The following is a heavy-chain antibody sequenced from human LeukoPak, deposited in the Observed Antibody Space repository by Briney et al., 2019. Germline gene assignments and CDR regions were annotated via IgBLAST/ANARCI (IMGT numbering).Heavy chain of an antibody. CDR2: IYYSGST. V-gene: IGHV4-39*01. D-gene: IGHD3-22*01. Sequence: PSETLSLTCTVSGGSISSSSYYWGWIRQPPGKGLEWIGSIYYSGSTYHNPSLKSRVTISVDTSKNQFSLKLSSVTAADTAVYYCARHQGVVVDPFDYWGQGTLVTVSS. CDR3: ARHQGVVVDPFDY. CDR1: GGSISSSSYY. J-gene: IGHJ4*02.